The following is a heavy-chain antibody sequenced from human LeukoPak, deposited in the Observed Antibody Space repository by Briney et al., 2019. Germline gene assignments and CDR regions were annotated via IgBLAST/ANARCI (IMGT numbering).Heavy chain of an antibody. D-gene: IGHD3-16*01. Sequence: PGGSLRLSCAASGFTFSRYSMNWVRQAPGKGLEWISYISSSGSTIYYADSVKGRFTISRDNAKNSLYLQMNSLRAEDTAVYYCARYHGAARLRLGENWFDPWGQGTLVTVSS. CDR2: ISSSGSTI. V-gene: IGHV3-48*04. J-gene: IGHJ5*02. CDR3: ARYHGAARLRLGENWFDP. CDR1: GFTFSRYS.